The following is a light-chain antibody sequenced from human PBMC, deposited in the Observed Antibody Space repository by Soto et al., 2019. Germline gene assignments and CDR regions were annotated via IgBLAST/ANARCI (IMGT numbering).Light chain of an antibody. Sequence: NFMLTKPHSVSASPGKTVTISCTRSSGSIASNYVQWYQQRPGSAPTTVIYEDNQRPSGVPDRFSGSIDSSSNSASLTISGLKTEDEDDYYCQSYDSSNPVVFGGGTKVTVL. J-gene: IGLJ2*01. CDR3: QSYDSSNPVV. CDR2: EDN. CDR1: SGSIASNY. V-gene: IGLV6-57*04.